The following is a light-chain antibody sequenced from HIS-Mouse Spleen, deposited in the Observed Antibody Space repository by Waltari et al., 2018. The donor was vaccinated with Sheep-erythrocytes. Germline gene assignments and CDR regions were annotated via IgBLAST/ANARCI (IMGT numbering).Light chain of an antibody. CDR2: EDS. J-gene: IGLJ1*01. Sequence: SYELTQPPSVSVSPGQTARITCSGDALPKKYAYWYQQKSGQAPVLVIYEDSKRPSGIPERFSGSSSGTMATLTISGAQVEDDADYYCYSYAGSYTYVFGTGTKVTVL. CDR3: YSYAGSYTYV. V-gene: IGLV3-10*01. CDR1: ALPKKY.